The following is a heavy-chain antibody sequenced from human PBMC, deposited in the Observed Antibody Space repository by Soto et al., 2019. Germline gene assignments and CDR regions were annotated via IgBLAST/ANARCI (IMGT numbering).Heavy chain of an antibody. CDR3: ARALYSSGGYPDS. V-gene: IGHV1-69*01. Sequence: QVQLVQSGAEVKKPGSSVKVSCKASGDTFSSYAISWVRQAPGQGRQWMGGMIPMFGTVNYAQSFQGRVTITADESTTTAYMDLNSLRSEDTAVYYCARALYSSGGYPDSWGQGTLVTVSS. D-gene: IGHD6-19*01. CDR1: GDTFSSYA. J-gene: IGHJ4*02. CDR2: MIPMFGTV.